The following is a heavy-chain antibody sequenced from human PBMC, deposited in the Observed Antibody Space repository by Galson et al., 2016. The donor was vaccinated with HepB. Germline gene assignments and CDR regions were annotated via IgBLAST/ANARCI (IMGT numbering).Heavy chain of an antibody. J-gene: IGHJ4*02. V-gene: IGHV3-7*03. Sequence: SLRLSCAASGFTFSDHYMDWVRQAPGKGLEWVGQINQDESEKYYLDSMKGRFTISRDNAKNSLYLQVNSLRAEDTAVYHCARDVNGGYFDLWGQGTLVSV. CDR2: INQDESEK. D-gene: IGHD4-23*01. CDR1: GFTFSDHY. CDR3: ARDVNGGYFDL.